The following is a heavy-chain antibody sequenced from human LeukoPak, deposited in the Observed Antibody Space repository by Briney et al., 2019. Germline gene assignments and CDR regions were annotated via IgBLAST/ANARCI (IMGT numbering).Heavy chain of an antibody. Sequence: SETLSLTCAVYGGSFSGYYWSWIRQPPGKGLEWIGEINHSGSTNYNPSLKSRVTISVDTSKNQISLKLSSVTAADTAVYYCARADYSRPLDYWGQGTLVTVSS. CDR2: INHSGST. J-gene: IGHJ4*02. D-gene: IGHD6-13*01. CDR3: ARADYSRPLDY. CDR1: GGSFSGYY. V-gene: IGHV4-34*01.